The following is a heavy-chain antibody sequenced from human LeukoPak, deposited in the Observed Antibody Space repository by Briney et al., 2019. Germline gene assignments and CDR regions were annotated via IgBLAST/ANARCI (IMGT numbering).Heavy chain of an antibody. D-gene: IGHD3-22*01. CDR3: ASAYYDSSAQYY. CDR1: GFTFSSYA. Sequence: GGSLSLSWAASGFTFSSYAMHWFRKAPGKGLEWVAVISYDGSNKYYADSVKGRFTISRDNSKNTLYLQMNSLRAEDTAVYYCASAYYDSSAQYYWGQGTLVTVSS. CDR2: ISYDGSNK. J-gene: IGHJ4*02. V-gene: IGHV3-30-3*01.